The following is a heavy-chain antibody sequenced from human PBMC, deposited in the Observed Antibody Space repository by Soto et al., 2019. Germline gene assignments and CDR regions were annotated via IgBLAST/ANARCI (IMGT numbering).Heavy chain of an antibody. V-gene: IGHV3-48*01. CDR3: ARGGGCSGGSCNFDY. CDR1: GFTFSSYS. D-gene: IGHD2-15*01. J-gene: IGHJ4*02. Sequence: EVQLVESGGGLVQPGGSLRRSCAASGFTFSSYSMNWVRQAPGKGLEWVSYISSSSSTIYYADSVKGRFTISRDNAKNSLYLQMNSLRAEDTAVYYCARGGGCSGGSCNFDYWGQGTLVTVSS. CDR2: ISSSSSTI.